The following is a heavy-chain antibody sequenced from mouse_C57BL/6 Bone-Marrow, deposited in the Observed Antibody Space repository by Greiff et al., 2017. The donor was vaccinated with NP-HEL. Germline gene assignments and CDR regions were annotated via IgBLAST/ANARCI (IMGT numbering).Heavy chain of an antibody. CDR3: ARNYYGSTYYFDY. J-gene: IGHJ2*01. D-gene: IGHD1-1*01. CDR1: GFNIKDYY. V-gene: IGHV14-2*01. Sequence: DVQLQQSGAELVKPGASVKLSCTASGFNIKDYYMHWVKQRTEQGLEWIGRIDPEDGENKYAPKFQGKATITADTSSNTAYLQLSSLTSEDTAVYYCARNYYGSTYYFDYWGQGTTLTVSS. CDR2: IDPEDGEN.